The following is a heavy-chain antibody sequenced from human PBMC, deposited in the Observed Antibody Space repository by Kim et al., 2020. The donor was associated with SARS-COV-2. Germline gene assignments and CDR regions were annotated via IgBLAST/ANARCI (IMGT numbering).Heavy chain of an antibody. J-gene: IGHJ6*01. CDR3: AKAMDYDILTGYYPDYY. V-gene: IGHV3-30*18. D-gene: IGHD3-9*01. CDR2: ISYDGSNK. Sequence: GGSLRLSCAASGFTFSSYGMHWVRQAPGKGLEWVAVISYDGSNKYYADSVKGRFTISRDNSKNTLYLQMNSLRAEDTAVYYCAKAMDYDILTGYYPDYY. CDR1: GFTFSSYG.